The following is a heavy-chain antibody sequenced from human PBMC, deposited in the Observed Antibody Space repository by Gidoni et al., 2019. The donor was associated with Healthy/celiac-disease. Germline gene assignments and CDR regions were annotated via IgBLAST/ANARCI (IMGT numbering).Heavy chain of an antibody. D-gene: IGHD2-2*01. J-gene: IGHJ6*02. CDR1: GDSVSSNSAA. V-gene: IGHV6-1*01. CDR3: ARDYIVVVPAARSYYYGMDV. Sequence: LSLTCAISGDSVSSNSAAWNWIRQCPSRGLEWLGRTYYRSKWYNDYAVSVKSRITINPDTSKNQFSLQLNSVTPEDTAVYYCARDYIVVVPAARSYYYGMDVWGQGTTVTVSS. CDR2: TYYRSKWYN.